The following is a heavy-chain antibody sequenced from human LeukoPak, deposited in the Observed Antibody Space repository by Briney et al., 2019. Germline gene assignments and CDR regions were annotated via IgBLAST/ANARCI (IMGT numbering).Heavy chain of an antibody. CDR2: ISGRAGST. D-gene: IGHD6-6*01. J-gene: IGHJ4*02. Sequence: GGSLRLSCAASGFAFSTYAMSWVRQAPGKGLEWVSAISGRAGSTYYADSVKGRFTISRDNSKNTLFLQMNSLRAEDTAVYYCAKGGPYSSSPDFDYWGQGSLVTVSS. CDR3: AKGGPYSSSPDFDY. CDR1: GFAFSTYA. V-gene: IGHV3-23*01.